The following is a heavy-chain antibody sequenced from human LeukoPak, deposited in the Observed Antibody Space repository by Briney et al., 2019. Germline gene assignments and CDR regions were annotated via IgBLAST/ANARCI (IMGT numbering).Heavy chain of an antibody. Sequence: GGSLRLSCAASGFTFNSYAMSWVRQAPGKGLEGVSTISGSGGSTYYADTVKGGFTISRDNSKNTLYLQMNSLRAEDTAVYYCGKDRSAVAATSCFDCWGQGTLVTVSS. J-gene: IGHJ4*02. CDR3: GKDRSAVAATSCFDC. D-gene: IGHD2-15*01. V-gene: IGHV3-23*01. CDR2: ISGSGGST. CDR1: GFTFNSYA.